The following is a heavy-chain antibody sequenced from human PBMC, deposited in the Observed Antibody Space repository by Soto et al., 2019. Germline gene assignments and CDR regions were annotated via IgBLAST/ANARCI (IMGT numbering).Heavy chain of an antibody. V-gene: IGHV3-21*05. Sequence: DSLKISCEASGFPFSRVSMNLVRQAPGKGLEWVSYISSTSTYTDYADSVKGRFTISRDNAKNSLYLQMNSLRAEDTAVYYCPRGYSSSWKADWGKVTRFTFAS. CDR1: GFPFSRVS. CDR2: ISSTSTYT. CDR3: PRGYSSSWKAD. J-gene: IGHJ4*02. D-gene: IGHD6-13*01.